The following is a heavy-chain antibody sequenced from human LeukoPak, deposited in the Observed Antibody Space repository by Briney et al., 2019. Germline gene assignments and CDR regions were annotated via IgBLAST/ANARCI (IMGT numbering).Heavy chain of an antibody. Sequence: GGSLRLSCAASGFTFSNYWMCWVRQAPGKGLEWVANIKEDGSEKYYVDSVKGRFTISRDNSKNTLYLQMNSLRAEDTAVYYCASGYCSGGHCYSVYFQHWGQGTLVTVSS. V-gene: IGHV3-7*03. CDR1: GFTFSNYW. J-gene: IGHJ1*01. CDR2: IKEDGSEK. CDR3: ASGYCSGGHCYSVYFQH. D-gene: IGHD2-15*01.